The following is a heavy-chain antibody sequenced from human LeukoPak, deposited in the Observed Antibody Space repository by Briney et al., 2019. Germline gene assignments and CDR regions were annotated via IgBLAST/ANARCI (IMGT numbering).Heavy chain of an antibody. Sequence: PGGSLRLSCAASGFTFTSYAMSWVRQAPGKGLEWVSAISDSGGNTYYADSVKGRFTISRDSSKNTLYLLMNSLRAEDTAVYYCAEGGYTFDFDYWGQGTLVTVSS. CDR2: ISDSGGNT. CDR3: AEGGYTFDFDY. CDR1: GFTFTSYA. V-gene: IGHV3-23*01. D-gene: IGHD6-25*01. J-gene: IGHJ4*02.